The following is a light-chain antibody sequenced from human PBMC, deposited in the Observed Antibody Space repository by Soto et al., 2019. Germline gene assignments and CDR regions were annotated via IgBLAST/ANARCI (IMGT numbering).Light chain of an antibody. V-gene: IGKV1-9*01. J-gene: IGKJ4*01. CDR3: QQLSSYPLT. Sequence: QLTQSPSSLSASVGDRVTITCRASQVIATHVAWYQQKPGQAPKLLIYAASTLQSGVPSRFSGGGSGTDFTLTISSLQPEDFATYYCQQLSSYPLTFGGGTKVEI. CDR2: AAS. CDR1: QVIATH.